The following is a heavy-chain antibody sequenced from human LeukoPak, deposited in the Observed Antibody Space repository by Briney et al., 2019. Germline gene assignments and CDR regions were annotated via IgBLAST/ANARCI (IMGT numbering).Heavy chain of an antibody. D-gene: IGHD1-26*01. V-gene: IGHV3-30*02. J-gene: IGHJ4*02. CDR2: TRYDGSNE. CDR3: AKDQGGRYSFDF. Sequence: PGGSLRLSCAGSGFIFSTYGIHWVRQAPGEGLEWVAFTRYDGSNEYYADSVKGRFTISRDNSKNTVYLQMNSLRVEDTAVYHCAKDQGGRYSFDFWGQGTLVTVSS. CDR1: GFIFSTYG.